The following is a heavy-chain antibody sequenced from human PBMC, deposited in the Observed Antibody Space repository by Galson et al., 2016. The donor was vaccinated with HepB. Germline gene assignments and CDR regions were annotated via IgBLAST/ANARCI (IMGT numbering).Heavy chain of an antibody. CDR1: GYTFTNNG. CDR2: ISAHSGNT. V-gene: IGHV1-18*01. Sequence: SVKVSCKASGYTFTNNGISWVRQAPGQGLEWMGWISAHSGNTNYAQKFQGRLTLTKDTSASTVYMELRGLRFDDTAMYYCARDRDAALDYWGQGALVTVSS. CDR3: ARDRDAALDY. J-gene: IGHJ4*02. D-gene: IGHD6-13*01.